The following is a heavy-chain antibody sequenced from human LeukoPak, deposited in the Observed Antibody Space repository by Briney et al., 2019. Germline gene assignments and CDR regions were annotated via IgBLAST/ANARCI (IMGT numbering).Heavy chain of an antibody. D-gene: IGHD2-2*01. CDR2: INHSGST. V-gene: IGHV4-34*01. CDR1: GGSFSGYY. J-gene: IGHJ3*02. Sequence: SETLSLTCAVYGGSFSGYYWSWIRQPPGKGLEWIGEINHSGSTNYNPSLKSRVTISVDTSKNQFSLKLSSVTAADTAVYYCARHVRRYCSSTSCHHGAFDIWGQGTMVTVSS. CDR3: ARHVRRYCSSTSCHHGAFDI.